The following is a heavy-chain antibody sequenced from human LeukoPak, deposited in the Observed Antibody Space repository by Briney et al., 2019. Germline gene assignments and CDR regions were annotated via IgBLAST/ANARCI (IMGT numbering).Heavy chain of an antibody. J-gene: IGHJ4*02. CDR1: GFTFSDYY. CDR3: AREASTSGYYIFDY. V-gene: IGHV3-11*04. CDR2: ISSSDSTI. D-gene: IGHD3-3*01. Sequence: PGGSLRLSCAASGFTFSDYYMSWIRQAPGKGLEWVSYISSSDSTIYYADSVKGRFTISRDNAKNSLYLQMNGLRAEDTALYYCAREASTSGYYIFDYWGQGTLVTVSS.